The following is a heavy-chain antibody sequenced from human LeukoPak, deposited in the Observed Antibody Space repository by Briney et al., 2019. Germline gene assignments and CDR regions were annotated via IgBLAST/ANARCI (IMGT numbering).Heavy chain of an antibody. CDR1: GFTFSSYA. V-gene: IGHV3-23*01. D-gene: IGHD3-22*01. J-gene: IGHJ4*02. CDR3: VKEGGYYYVEY. CDR2: ISGSGGVI. Sequence: PGGSLRLSCAASGFTFSSYAMSWVRQAPGKGLEWVSTISGSGGVIHYADSVKGPFTISRDNSKNTLYLQVSSLRVEDTAVYFCVKEGGYYYVEYWGQGTPVTVSS.